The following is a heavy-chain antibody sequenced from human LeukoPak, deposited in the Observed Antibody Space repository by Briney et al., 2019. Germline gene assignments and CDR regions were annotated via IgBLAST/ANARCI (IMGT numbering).Heavy chain of an antibody. V-gene: IGHV4-39*07. CDR3: ARLGSAINWFDP. J-gene: IGHJ5*02. CDR1: GGSISSSSYY. CDR2: IYYSGST. Sequence: SETLSLTCTVSGGSISSSSYYWGWIRQPPGKGLEWIRSIYYSGSTYYNPSLKSRVTISVDTSKNQFSLKLSSVTAADTAVYYCARLGSAINWFDPWGQGTLVTVSS. D-gene: IGHD2-8*01.